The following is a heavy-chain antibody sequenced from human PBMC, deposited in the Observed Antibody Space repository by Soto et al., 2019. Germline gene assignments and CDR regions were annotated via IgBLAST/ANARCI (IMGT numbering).Heavy chain of an antibody. D-gene: IGHD6-13*01. J-gene: IGHJ4*02. Sequence: QVQLVESGGGVVQPGRSLRLSCAASGFTFSSYGMHWVRQAPGKGLEWVAVISYDGSNKYYADSVKGRFTISRDNSKNTLYLQMNSLRAEDTAVYYCAKEGIAAADYWGQGTLVTVSS. CDR1: GFTFSSYG. CDR2: ISYDGSNK. CDR3: AKEGIAAADY. V-gene: IGHV3-30*18.